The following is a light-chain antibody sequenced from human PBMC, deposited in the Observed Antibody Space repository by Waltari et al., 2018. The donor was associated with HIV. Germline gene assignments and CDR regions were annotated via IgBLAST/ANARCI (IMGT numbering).Light chain of an antibody. J-gene: IGLJ2*01. V-gene: IGLV1-44*01. CDR2: STD. Sequence: QSVLTQPPSASGTPGQRVTISCFGSSSNIGGNTVNWYLQFPGSAPQLLMYSTDQRPSGVPDRFSGSKSGTSASLAISGLQAEDEADYFCSSYAGSSTMIFGGGTKLTVL. CDR1: SSNIGGNT. CDR3: SSYAGSSTMI.